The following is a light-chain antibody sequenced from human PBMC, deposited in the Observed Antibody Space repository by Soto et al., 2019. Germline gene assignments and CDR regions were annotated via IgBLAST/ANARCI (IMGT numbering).Light chain of an antibody. J-gene: IGKJ2*01. V-gene: IGKV3-20*01. CDR2: GAS. Sequence: EVVLTQSPGTLSLSPGERATLSCRASQSISSSYLAWYQQRPGQAPRLLIHGASSRATGIPDRFSGSGSGTDLTLTISRLEPEDFAVYYCQQYGISSHPFGQGTKLEIK. CDR1: QSISSSY. CDR3: QQYGISSHP.